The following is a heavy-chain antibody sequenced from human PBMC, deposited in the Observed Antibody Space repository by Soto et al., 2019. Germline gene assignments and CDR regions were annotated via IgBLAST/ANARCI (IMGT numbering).Heavy chain of an antibody. CDR2: ISSSSSTI. CDR3: AKERSSGYYFFDN. Sequence: PGGSLRLSCAASGFTFSSYSMNWVRQAPGKGLEWVSYISSSSSTIYYADSVKGRFTISRDMSKNTLYLQMNSLRAEDTAIYYCAKERSSGYYFFDNWGQGTLVTVSS. J-gene: IGHJ4*02. V-gene: IGHV3-48*01. CDR1: GFTFSSYS. D-gene: IGHD5-12*01.